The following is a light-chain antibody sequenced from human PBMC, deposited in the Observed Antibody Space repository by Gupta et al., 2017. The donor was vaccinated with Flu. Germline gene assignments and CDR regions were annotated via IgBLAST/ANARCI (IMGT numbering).Light chain of an antibody. V-gene: IGLV1-40*01. CDR2: GNN. Sequence: QSGLTQPPSVSGAPGQRLTISCTGSSSNLGAGYDVHWYQHFPGKAPKLLLYGNNHRPSGVPDRFSGSKSCTSASLAITGLQADDEADYFCQSYDSSLSGSVFGGGTKLTVL. J-gene: IGLJ3*02. CDR3: QSYDSSLSGSV. CDR1: SSNLGAGYD.